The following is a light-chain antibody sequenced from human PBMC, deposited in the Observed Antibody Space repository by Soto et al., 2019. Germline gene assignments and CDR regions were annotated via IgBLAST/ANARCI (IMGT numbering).Light chain of an antibody. CDR2: DVS. V-gene: IGLV2-11*01. CDR3: CSYAGSSSYV. J-gene: IGLJ1*01. Sequence: QSVLTQPRSVSGSPGQSVTISCTGTSSDVGGYNYVSWYQQHPGKAPKLMIYDVSKRPSGVPDRFSGSKSGNTASLTISGLQAEDEADYYCCSYAGSSSYVLGTGTKVTVL. CDR1: SSDVGGYNY.